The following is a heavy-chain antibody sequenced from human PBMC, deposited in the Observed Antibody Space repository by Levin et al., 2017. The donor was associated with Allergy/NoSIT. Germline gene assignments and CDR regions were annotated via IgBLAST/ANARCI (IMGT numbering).Heavy chain of an antibody. CDR3: ARRKHIVVVATKNWFDP. CDR2: IYYSGST. CDR1: GGSISSSSYY. D-gene: IGHD2-21*01. V-gene: IGHV4-39*01. J-gene: IGHJ5*02. Sequence: PSETLSLTCTVSGGSISSSSYYWGWIRQPPGKGLEWIGSIYYSGSTYYNPSLKSRVTISVDTSKNQFSLKLSSVTAADTAVYYCARRKHIVVVATKNWFDPWGQGTLVTVSS.